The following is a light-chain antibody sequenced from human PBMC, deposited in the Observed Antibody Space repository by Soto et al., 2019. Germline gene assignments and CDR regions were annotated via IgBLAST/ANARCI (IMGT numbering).Light chain of an antibody. CDR1: QSVSSD. J-gene: IGKJ1*01. V-gene: IGKV3-15*01. CDR3: QEYNSGPPWT. CDR2: GAS. Sequence: EIVMTQSPATLSVSPGERATLSCRASQSVSSDLAWYQQKPGQAPRLLIYGASTRATGIPARFSGSGSGTEFTLPISSLQSEDFAVYYCQEYNSGPPWTCGQGTTVEIK.